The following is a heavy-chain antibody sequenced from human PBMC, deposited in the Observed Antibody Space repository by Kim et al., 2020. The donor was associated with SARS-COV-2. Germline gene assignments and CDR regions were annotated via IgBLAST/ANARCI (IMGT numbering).Heavy chain of an antibody. CDR3: ARRRVAGTFRLDAFDI. V-gene: IGHV5-51*01. Sequence: GESLQISCKGSGYSFTSYWIGWVRQMPGKGLEWMGIIYPGDSDTRYSPSFQGQVTISADKSISTAYLQWSSLKASDTAMYYCARRRVAGTFRLDAFDIWGQGTMVTVSS. D-gene: IGHD6-19*01. J-gene: IGHJ3*02. CDR2: IYPGDSDT. CDR1: GYSFTSYW.